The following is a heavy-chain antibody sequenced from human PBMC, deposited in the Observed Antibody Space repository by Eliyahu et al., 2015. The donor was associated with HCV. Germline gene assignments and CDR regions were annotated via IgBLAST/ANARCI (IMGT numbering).Heavy chain of an antibody. D-gene: IGHD5-18*01. CDR3: VRQGRPDTYDPTPVFDN. CDR2: FSDSGDTT. Sequence: EVQLLESGGGLVQPGGSLRLSCAASGFTFSXYAMNWVRQAPGKGLEWVSVFSDSGDTTYYADSVKGRFSISRDNSKNTLDLQMTSLRAEDTAVYYCVRQGRPDTYDPTPVFDNWGQGTLVTVSS. CDR1: GFTFSXYA. J-gene: IGHJ4*02. V-gene: IGHV3-23*01.